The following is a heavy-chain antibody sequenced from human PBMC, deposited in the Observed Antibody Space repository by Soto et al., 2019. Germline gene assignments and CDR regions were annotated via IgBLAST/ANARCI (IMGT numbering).Heavy chain of an antibody. Sequence: QAQLQESGPGLVKPSETLSLTCTVSGGSIDHSYWSWIRQPPGKGLEWIGYIFFSGNTNYNPSLKCRVSMSVDTSMNQFPMNLRAVTAADTAVYYCAPYYLNRWHGWFDPWGQGTLVTVSS. J-gene: IGHJ5*02. CDR2: IFFSGNT. D-gene: IGHD3-10*01. CDR3: APYYLNRWHGWFDP. V-gene: IGHV4-59*01. CDR1: GGSIDHSY.